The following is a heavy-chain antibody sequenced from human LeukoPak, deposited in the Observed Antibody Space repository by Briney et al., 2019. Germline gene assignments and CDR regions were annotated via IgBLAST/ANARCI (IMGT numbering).Heavy chain of an antibody. D-gene: IGHD6-13*01. V-gene: IGHV3-74*01. CDR2: IDPDGSTT. J-gene: IGHJ6*02. CDR1: GFTLSSYW. Sequence: GGSLRLSCAASGFTLSSYWMHWVRQAPGEGLVWVSRIDPDGSTTNYAGSVKGRFTTSRDNAKNTLYLQMNSLRAEDTALYYCTRVQAGRAGLMDVWGRGTTVTVSS. CDR3: TRVQAGRAGLMDV.